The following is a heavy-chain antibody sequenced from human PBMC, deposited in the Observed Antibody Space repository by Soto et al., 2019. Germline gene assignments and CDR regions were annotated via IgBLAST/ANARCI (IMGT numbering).Heavy chain of an antibody. CDR3: ARYNSYAIDY. Sequence: SETLSLTCTVSGTSISSYYWSRIRQPPGKGLEWIANIHYSGTTNYNPSLASRVTLSVDTSKNQFSLKMTSVTAADRAMYFCARYNSYAIDYWGRGTLVTVSS. D-gene: IGHD2-8*01. CDR1: GTSISSYY. CDR2: IHYSGTT. V-gene: IGHV4-59*01. J-gene: IGHJ4*02.